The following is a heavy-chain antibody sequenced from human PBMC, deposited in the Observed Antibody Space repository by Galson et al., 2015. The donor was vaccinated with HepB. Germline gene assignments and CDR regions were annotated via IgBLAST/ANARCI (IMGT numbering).Heavy chain of an antibody. D-gene: IGHD6-6*01. CDR3: ARTRHQYSTSAYYFDY. CDR1: GFTFSTHW. J-gene: IGHJ4*02. Sequence: SLRLSCAASGFTFSTHWMSWVRQAPGKGLEWVANIKQDGSEENYVDSVKGRFTIPRDNAKNSLFLQMSSLRVEDTAVYYCARTRHQYSTSAYYFDYWGQGTLVTVS. V-gene: IGHV3-7*03. CDR2: IKQDGSEE.